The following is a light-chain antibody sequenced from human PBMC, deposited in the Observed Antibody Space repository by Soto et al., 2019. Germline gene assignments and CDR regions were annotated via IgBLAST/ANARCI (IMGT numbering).Light chain of an antibody. Sequence: IQLTQSPSSLSASVGDRVTITCRASQGISSYLAWYQQKPGKAPKLLIYAAYTLQSGVPSRFSGSGSGTEFTLTIRRLQPEDFATYYCKQFNSYPITFGQGTRLEIK. CDR1: QGISSY. V-gene: IGKV1-9*01. J-gene: IGKJ5*01. CDR2: AAY. CDR3: KQFNSYPIT.